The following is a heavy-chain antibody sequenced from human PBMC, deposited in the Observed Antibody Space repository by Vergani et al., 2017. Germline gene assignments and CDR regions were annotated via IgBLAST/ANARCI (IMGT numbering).Heavy chain of an antibody. J-gene: IGHJ2*01. CDR1: GFTFSSYA. V-gene: IGHV3-23*01. CDR2: ISGSGGST. D-gene: IGHD5-24*01. CDR3: AKDKQGQDGYSEFYWYFDL. Sequence: EVQLLESGGGLVQPGGSLRLSCAASGFTFSSYAMSWVRQAPGKGLEWVSAISGSGGSTYYADSVKGRFTISRDNSKNTLYLQMNSLRAEDTAVYYCAKDKQGQDGYSEFYWYFDLWGRGTLVTVSS.